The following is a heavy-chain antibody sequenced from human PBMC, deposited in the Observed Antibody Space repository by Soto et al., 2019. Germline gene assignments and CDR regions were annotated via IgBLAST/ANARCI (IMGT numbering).Heavy chain of an antibody. V-gene: IGHV1-2*04. D-gene: IGHD3-10*01. CDR3: ARGPIYYGSGSSYYYYGMDV. Sequence: ASVKVSCKASGYTFTGYYMHWVRQAPGQGLGWMGWINPNSGGTNYAQKFQGWVTMTRDTSISTAYMELSRLRSDDTAVYYCARGPIYYGSGSSYYYYGMDVWGQGTTVTVSS. CDR1: GYTFTGYY. CDR2: INPNSGGT. J-gene: IGHJ6*02.